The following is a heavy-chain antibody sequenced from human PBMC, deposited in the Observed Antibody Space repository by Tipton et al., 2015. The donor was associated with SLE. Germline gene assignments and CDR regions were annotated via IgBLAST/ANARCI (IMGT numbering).Heavy chain of an antibody. CDR3: VRGDARGSSWYEGDYYGMAV. CDR2: FSSNTNDA. D-gene: IGHD3-16*01. J-gene: IGHJ6*02. V-gene: IGHV3-21*01. Sequence: SLRLSCAASGFTFSSYTMNWVRQPPGQGLEWVSSFSSNTNDAYYADSVRGRFTTSRDIANNSLYLQMNSLRAEDTAVYYCVRGDARGSSWYEGDYYGMAVWGQGTTVTVSS. CDR1: GFTFSSYT.